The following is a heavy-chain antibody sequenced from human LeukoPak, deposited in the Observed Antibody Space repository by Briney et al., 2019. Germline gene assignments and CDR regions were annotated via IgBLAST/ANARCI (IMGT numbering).Heavy chain of an antibody. D-gene: IGHD3-9*01. CDR1: GYTLSSHY. CDR3: ARVSLDWTYNGLDP. J-gene: IGHJ5*02. CDR2: INPGGGST. Sequence: ASVKVSCKASGYTLSSHYMHWVRQSPGQGLEWVGVINPGGGSTTYAQKFQGRVTMTSDTSTSTIYMELSSLRSEDTAVYYCARVSLDWTYNGLDPWGQGTQVIVSS. V-gene: IGHV1-46*01.